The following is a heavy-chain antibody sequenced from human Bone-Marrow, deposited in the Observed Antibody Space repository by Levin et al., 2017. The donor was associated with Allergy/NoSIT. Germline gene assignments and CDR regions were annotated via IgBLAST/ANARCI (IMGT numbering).Heavy chain of an antibody. CDR2: VSANSNYI. J-gene: IGHJ4*02. D-gene: IGHD1-7*01. CDR3: VRDRVEGTTTFDF. CDR1: GFIFSGYG. Sequence: GGSLRLSCAASGFIFSGYGMNWVRQAPGKGLEWVACVSANSNYIKYADSVQGRFTIARDNAKNSLFLQMNSLRAEDTAVYYCVRDRVEGTTTFDFWGQGTLVTVSS. V-gene: IGHV3-21*01.